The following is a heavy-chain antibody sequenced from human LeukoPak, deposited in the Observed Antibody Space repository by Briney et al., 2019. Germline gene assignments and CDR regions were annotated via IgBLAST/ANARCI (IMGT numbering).Heavy chain of an antibody. D-gene: IGHD5-18*01. Sequence: GGSLRLSCAASGFTFSSYGMSWVRQAPGKGLEWVSAISGSGGSTYYADSVKGRFTISRDNSKNTLYLQMNSLRAEDTAVYYCARDLSGVTGYTYGRGIDYWGQGTLVTVSS. J-gene: IGHJ4*02. V-gene: IGHV3-23*01. CDR1: GFTFSSYG. CDR2: ISGSGGST. CDR3: ARDLSGVTGYTYGRGIDY.